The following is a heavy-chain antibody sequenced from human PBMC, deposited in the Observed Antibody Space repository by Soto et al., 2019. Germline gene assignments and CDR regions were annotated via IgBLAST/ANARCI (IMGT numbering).Heavy chain of an antibody. J-gene: IGHJ4*02. D-gene: IGHD3-3*01. CDR2: ISSSGSTI. CDR1: GFTFSDYY. Sequence: GGSLRLSCAASGFTFSDYYMSWIRQAPGKGLEWVSYISSSGSTIYYADSVKGRFTISRDNAKNSLYLQMNSLRAEDTAVYYCASRVSYYDFWSGYSPPDYWGQGTLVTVSS. V-gene: IGHV3-11*01. CDR3: ASRVSYYDFWSGYSPPDY.